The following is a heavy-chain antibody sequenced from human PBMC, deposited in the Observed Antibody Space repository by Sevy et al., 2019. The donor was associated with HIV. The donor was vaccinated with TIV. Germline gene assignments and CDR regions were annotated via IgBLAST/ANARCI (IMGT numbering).Heavy chain of an antibody. Sequence: GESLKISCAASGFTLRSYAMSWVRQAPGKGLDWVSAISGSGGSTYYADSVKGRFTISRDNSKNTLYLQMNSLRAEDTAVYYCATAGPYEYDFWSGLHAFDIWGQGTMVTVSS. CDR3: ATAGPYEYDFWSGLHAFDI. J-gene: IGHJ3*02. CDR2: ISGSGGST. D-gene: IGHD3-3*01. V-gene: IGHV3-23*01. CDR1: GFTLRSYA.